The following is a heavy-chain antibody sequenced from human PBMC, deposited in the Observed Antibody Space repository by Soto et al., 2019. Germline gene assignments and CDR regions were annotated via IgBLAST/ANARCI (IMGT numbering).Heavy chain of an antibody. CDR1: GGTFSSYA. J-gene: IGHJ3*02. Sequence: QVQLVQSGAEVKKPGSSVKVSCKASGGTFSSYAISWVRQAPGQGLEWMGGIIPIFGTANYAQKFQGRVTIAADESTSTAYMELSSQRSEDTAVYYCARPGSPEAHGAFDIWGQGTMVTVSS. CDR2: IIPIFGTA. V-gene: IGHV1-69*01. CDR3: ARPGSPEAHGAFDI. D-gene: IGHD1-1*01.